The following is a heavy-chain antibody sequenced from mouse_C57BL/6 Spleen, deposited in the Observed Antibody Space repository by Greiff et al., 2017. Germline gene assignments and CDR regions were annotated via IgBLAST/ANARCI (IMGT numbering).Heavy chain of an antibody. D-gene: IGHD1-1*01. Sequence: VQLQESGPELVKPGASVKISCKASGYAFSSSWMNWVKQRPGKGLEWIGRIYPGDGDTNYNGKFKGKATLTADKSSSTAYMQLSSLTSEDSAVYFCARSRYYGSSAMDYWGQGTSVTVSS. CDR3: ARSRYYGSSAMDY. V-gene: IGHV1-82*01. J-gene: IGHJ4*01. CDR2: IYPGDGDT. CDR1: GYAFSSSW.